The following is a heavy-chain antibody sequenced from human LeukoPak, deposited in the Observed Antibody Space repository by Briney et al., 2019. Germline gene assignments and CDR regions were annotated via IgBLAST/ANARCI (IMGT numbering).Heavy chain of an antibody. CDR1: GFTFSSYS. D-gene: IGHD2-15*01. CDR2: ISSSSKTI. V-gene: IGHV3-48*01. Sequence: GGSLRLSCAASGFTFSSYSMNWVRQAPGKGLEWVSYISSSSKTIHYADSVEGRFTISRQDSNNALHLQLNSLRAEDTAIYYCARDCCSGGGPLDIWGQGTLVTVSS. J-gene: IGHJ4*02. CDR3: ARDCCSGGGPLDI.